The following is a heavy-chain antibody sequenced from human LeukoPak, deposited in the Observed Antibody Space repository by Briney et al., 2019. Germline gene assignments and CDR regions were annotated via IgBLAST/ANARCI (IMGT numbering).Heavy chain of an antibody. V-gene: IGHV3-48*01. Sequence: GGSLRLSCGASGITFSSYSMNWVRQAPGKGLEWVSYISSSGSTKYYADSVKGRFTISRDNARNSLYLQMNSLRAEDAAVYFCARGGLSIMGYWGQGTLVTVSS. CDR3: ARGGLSIMGY. J-gene: IGHJ4*02. CDR2: ISSSGSTK. D-gene: IGHD2/OR15-2a*01. CDR1: GITFSSYS.